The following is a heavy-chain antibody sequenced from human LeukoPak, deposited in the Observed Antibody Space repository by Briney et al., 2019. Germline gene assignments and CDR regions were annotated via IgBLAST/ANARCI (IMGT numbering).Heavy chain of an antibody. CDR3: ARSMVRGVIINWFDP. D-gene: IGHD3-10*01. J-gene: IGHJ5*02. V-gene: IGHV4-59*01. CDR1: GGSISSYY. CDR2: IYYSGST. Sequence: SETLSLTCTVSGGSISSYYWSWIRQPPGKGLEWIGYIYYSGSTNYNPSLKSRVTISVDTSKNQFSLKLSSVTAADTAVYHCARSMVRGVIINWFDPWGQGTLVTVSS.